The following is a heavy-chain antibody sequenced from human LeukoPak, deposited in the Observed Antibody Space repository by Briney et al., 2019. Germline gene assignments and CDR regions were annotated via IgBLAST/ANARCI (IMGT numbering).Heavy chain of an antibody. CDR1: GFTFSSYA. D-gene: IGHD3-10*01. J-gene: IGHJ4*02. Sequence: PGGSLRLSCAASGFTFSSYAMSWVRQAPGKGLEWVSAISGRGGSTYYADSVKGRFTISRDNSKNTLYLQMNSLRAEDTAVYYCAKDPSLHRSGSYYNGYYWGQGTLVTVSS. CDR3: AKDPSLHRSGSYYNGYY. CDR2: ISGRGGST. V-gene: IGHV3-23*01.